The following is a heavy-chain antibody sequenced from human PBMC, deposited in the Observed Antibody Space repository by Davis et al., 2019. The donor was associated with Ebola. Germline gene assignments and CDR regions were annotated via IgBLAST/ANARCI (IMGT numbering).Heavy chain of an antibody. D-gene: IGHD2-2*01. CDR1: GYTFTSYY. J-gene: IGHJ4*02. CDR3: ARLHCSSTSCYGKNYFDY. V-gene: IGHV1-46*01. CDR2: INPSGGST. Sequence: ASVKVSCKASGYTFTSYYMHWVRQAPGQGLEWMGIINPSGGSTSYAQKFQGRVTMTRDTSTSTVYMELSSLRSEDTAVYYCARLHCSSTSCYGKNYFDYWGQGTLVTVSS.